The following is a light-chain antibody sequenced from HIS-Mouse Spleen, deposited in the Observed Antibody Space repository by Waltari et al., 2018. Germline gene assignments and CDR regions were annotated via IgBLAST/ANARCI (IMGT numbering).Light chain of an antibody. CDR1: NREACRYNY. V-gene: IGLV2-8*01. Sequence: QSALTQPTSASASPGQSVTISCTAPNREACRYNYVPCYQHHPGKAPKLMIYAVSKRPSGVPDRFSGSKSGNTASRTVSGLQAEDEADYYCSSYAGSNNSLYVFGTGTKVTVL. CDR3: SSYAGSNNSLYV. J-gene: IGLJ1*01. CDR2: AVS.